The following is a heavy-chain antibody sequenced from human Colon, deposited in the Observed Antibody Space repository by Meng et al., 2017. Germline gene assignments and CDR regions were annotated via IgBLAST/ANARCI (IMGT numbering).Heavy chain of an antibody. Sequence: VQRQGAGPGLVKPSGTLSLTCAVSGASIRGDNWWSWVRQTPGKGLEWLGEIFHSGTSNYNPSLKSRVTISVDKSKNQFSLRLSSVTAADTAVYYCARRNSNNWFDPWGQGILVTVSS. CDR2: IFHSGTS. D-gene: IGHD2/OR15-2a*01. V-gene: IGHV4-4*02. CDR3: ARRNSNNWFDP. CDR1: GASIRGDNW. J-gene: IGHJ5*02.